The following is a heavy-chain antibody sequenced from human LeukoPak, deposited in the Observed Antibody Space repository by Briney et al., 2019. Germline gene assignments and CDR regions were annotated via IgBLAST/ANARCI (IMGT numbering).Heavy chain of an antibody. CDR1: GGSISSYY. J-gene: IGHJ4*02. CDR2: IYYSGST. Sequence: PSETLSLTCTVSGGSISSYYWSWIRQPPGKGLEWIGYIYYSGSTNYNPSLKSRVTISVDTSKNQFSLKPSSVTAADTAVYYCARSFMYYFDYWGQGTLVTVSS. V-gene: IGHV4-59*08. D-gene: IGHD3-16*02. CDR3: ARSFMYYFDY.